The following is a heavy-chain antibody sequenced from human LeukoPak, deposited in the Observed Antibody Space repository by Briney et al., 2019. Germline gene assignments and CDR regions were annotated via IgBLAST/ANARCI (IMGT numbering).Heavy chain of an antibody. V-gene: IGHV1-69*05. CDR2: IIPIFGTA. CDR1: GGTFSSYA. CDR3: ARVGDDYYDSSGYYRDY. D-gene: IGHD3-22*01. J-gene: IGHJ4*02. Sequence: SVKVSCKASGGTFSSYAISWVRQAPGQGLEWMGRIIPIFGTANYAQKFQGRVTITTDESTSTAYMELSSLRSEDTAVYYCARVGDDYYDSSGYYRDYWGQGTLVTVSS.